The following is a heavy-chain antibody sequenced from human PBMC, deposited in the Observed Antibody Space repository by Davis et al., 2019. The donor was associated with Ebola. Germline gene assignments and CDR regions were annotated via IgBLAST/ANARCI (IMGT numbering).Heavy chain of an antibody. V-gene: IGHV3-11*06. D-gene: IGHD5-24*01. CDR3: ARGPRKMATTNFDY. J-gene: IGHJ4*02. Sequence: GESLKISCAASGFSFSDYYMSWIRQAPGKGLEWVSYISISSGFTNYADSGKGRFTISRDNAKNSLYLQMNSLRAEDTAVYYCARGPRKMATTNFDYWGQGTLVTVSS. CDR1: GFSFSDYY. CDR2: ISISSGFT.